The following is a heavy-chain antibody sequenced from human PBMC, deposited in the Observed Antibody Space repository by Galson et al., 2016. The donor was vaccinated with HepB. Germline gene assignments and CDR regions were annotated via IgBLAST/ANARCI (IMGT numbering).Heavy chain of an antibody. CDR1: GGSISSGGYS. CDR2: IYYSGST. D-gene: IGHD4-17*01. J-gene: IGHJ4*02. V-gene: IGHV4-31*03. Sequence: TLSLTCTVSGGSISSGGYSWSWIRQHPGKGLEWIGYIYYSGSTYYNPSLKSRVTISVDTSKNQFSLKLSSVTAADTAVYYCASRYGDYGGPFDYWGQGTLVTVSS. CDR3: ASRYGDYGGPFDY.